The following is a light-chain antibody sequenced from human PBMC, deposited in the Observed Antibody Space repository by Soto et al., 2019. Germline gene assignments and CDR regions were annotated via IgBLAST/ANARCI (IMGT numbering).Light chain of an antibody. Sequence: EIVMTQSPATLSVSPGERATLSSRASQSVSSNLAWYQQKPGQAPRLLICGASTRATGITARFSGSGSGTEFTLTIRRLQSEDFAVYYCQQYNSWPPMYTFGQGTKLQIK. J-gene: IGKJ2*01. CDR2: GAS. CDR1: QSVSSN. V-gene: IGKV3-15*01. CDR3: QQYNSWPPMYT.